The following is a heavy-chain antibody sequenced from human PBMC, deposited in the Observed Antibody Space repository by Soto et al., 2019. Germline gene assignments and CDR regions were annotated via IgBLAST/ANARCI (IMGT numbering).Heavy chain of an antibody. D-gene: IGHD3-10*01. V-gene: IGHV3-23*01. J-gene: IGHJ4*02. CDR1: GFTFSSYA. CDR3: AKELYGSGSWNFDY. CDR2: ISGSGGST. Sequence: EVQLLESGGGWVQPGGSLRLSCAASGFTFSSYAMSWVRQAPGKGLEWVSVISGSGGSTYYADSVKGRFAISRDNSKNTLDVQMNSLRAEDTAVYYCAKELYGSGSWNFDYWGQGTLVTVSS.